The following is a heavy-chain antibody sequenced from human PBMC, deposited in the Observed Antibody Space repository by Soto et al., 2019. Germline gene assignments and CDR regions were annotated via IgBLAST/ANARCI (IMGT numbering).Heavy chain of an antibody. CDR1: GFTFSSYW. J-gene: IGHJ6*03. CDR3: ARGGLYRFYMDV. V-gene: IGHV3-7*01. CDR2: IKQDGSEK. Sequence: GGSLRLSCAASGFTFSSYWMSWVRQAPGKGLEWVANIKQDGSEKYYVDSVEGRFTISRDNAKNTVYLQMNSLRDEDTAVYYCARGGLYRFYMDVWGKGTTVTVSS.